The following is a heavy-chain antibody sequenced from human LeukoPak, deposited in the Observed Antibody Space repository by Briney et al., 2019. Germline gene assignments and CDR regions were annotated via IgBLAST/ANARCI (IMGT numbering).Heavy chain of an antibody. J-gene: IGHJ4*02. D-gene: IGHD2-15*01. CDR2: INPNSGGT. CDR3: ARYKHYSKSSLLGPEGDY. Sequence: GASVKVSCKASGYTFTGYYMHWVRQAPGQGLEWMGWINPNSGGTNYAQKFQGRVTMTRDTSISTAYMELSRLRSDDTAVYYCARYKHYSKSSLLGPEGDYWGQGTLVTVSS. CDR1: GYTFTGYY. V-gene: IGHV1-2*02.